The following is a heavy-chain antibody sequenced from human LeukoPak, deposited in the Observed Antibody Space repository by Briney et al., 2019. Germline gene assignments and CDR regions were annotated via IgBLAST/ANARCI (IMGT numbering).Heavy chain of an antibody. Sequence: PSETLSLTCTVSGGSISSGDYYWRWIRQPPGKGLEWIGYIYYSGSTYYNPSLKSRVTISVDTSKNQFSLKLSSVTAADTAVYYCARGLSGDYSTGRGQGTLVTVSS. CDR1: GGSISSGDYY. V-gene: IGHV4-30-4*08. CDR3: ARGLSGDYSTG. D-gene: IGHD4-11*01. J-gene: IGHJ4*02. CDR2: IYYSGST.